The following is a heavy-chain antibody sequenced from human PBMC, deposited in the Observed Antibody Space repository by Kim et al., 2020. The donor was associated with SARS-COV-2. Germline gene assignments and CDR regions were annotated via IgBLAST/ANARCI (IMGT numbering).Heavy chain of an antibody. CDR2: ISSHASNI. J-gene: IGHJ4*02. D-gene: IGHD6-13*01. V-gene: IGHV3-48*03. Sequence: GGSLRLSCAASGFSFSLYEMNWVRQAPGKGLEWVSYISSHASNIFYADSVKGRFTISRDNAKNSLFLQMDSLRAEDTATYFCARLSNSSPRDYWGQGTLVTVSA. CDR3: ARLSNSSPRDY. CDR1: GFSFSLYE.